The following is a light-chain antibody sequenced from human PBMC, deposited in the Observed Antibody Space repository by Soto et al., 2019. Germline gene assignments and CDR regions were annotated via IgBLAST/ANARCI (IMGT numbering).Light chain of an antibody. CDR2: SNN. V-gene: IGLV1-44*01. J-gene: IGLJ1*01. Sequence: QSVLTQPPSASGTPGQRVTISCSGSSSNIGSNTVNWYQQLPGTAPKLLIYSNNQRPSGVPDRFSGPKSGTSASLAISGLQSDDEADYYCAAWDDXLKIYVFGTGTKVTDL. CDR1: SSNIGSNT. CDR3: AAWDDXLKIYV.